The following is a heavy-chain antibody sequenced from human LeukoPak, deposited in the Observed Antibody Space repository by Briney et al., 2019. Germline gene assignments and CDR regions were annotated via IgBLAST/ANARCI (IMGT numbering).Heavy chain of an antibody. CDR3: ARDFYYDSSHKPPTGAFDI. V-gene: IGHV1-69*06. D-gene: IGHD3-22*01. CDR1: GYTFTSYG. CDR2: IIPIFGTA. Sequence: GASVKVSCKASGYTFTSYGISWVRQAPGQGLEWMGGIIPIFGTANYAQKFQGRVTITADKSTSTAYMELSSLRSEDTAVYYCARDFYYDSSHKPPTGAFDIWGQGTLVTVSS. J-gene: IGHJ4*02.